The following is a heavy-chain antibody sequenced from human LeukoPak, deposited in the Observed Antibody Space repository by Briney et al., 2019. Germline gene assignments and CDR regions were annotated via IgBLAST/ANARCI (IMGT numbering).Heavy chain of an antibody. Sequence: ASMKISCKASGYIFTYYFMHWVRQTPGQGLEWMGIISPEGDFIQYAQKFQARVTMARDTSTSTVFMELRSLMSDDTGVYYCARADQQDFDLWGQGTLVTVSS. CDR3: ARADQQDFDL. V-gene: IGHV1-46*01. CDR1: GYIFTYYF. J-gene: IGHJ4*02. CDR2: ISPEGDFI.